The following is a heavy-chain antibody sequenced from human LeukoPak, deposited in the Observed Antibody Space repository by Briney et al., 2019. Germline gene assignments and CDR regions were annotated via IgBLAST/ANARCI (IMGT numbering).Heavy chain of an antibody. D-gene: IGHD3-9*01. J-gene: IGHJ4*02. CDR3: GKTDIYFNPIDY. CDR1: GGSISSYY. Sequence: PSETLSLTCTVSGGSISSYYWSWIRQPPGKGLEWIGYIYYSGSTNYNPSLKSRVTISMDYSKSQFSLKLTSVTAADTAIYYCGKTDIYFNPIDYWGPGSLVTVSS. CDR2: IYYSGST. V-gene: IGHV4-59*12.